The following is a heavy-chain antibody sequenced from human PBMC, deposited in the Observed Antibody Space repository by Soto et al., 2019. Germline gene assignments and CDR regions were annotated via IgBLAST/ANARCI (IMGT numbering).Heavy chain of an antibody. CDR2: IYYSGST. D-gene: IGHD3-22*01. V-gene: IGHV4-59*01. Sequence: SETLSLTCTVSGGSISSYYWSWIRQPPGKGLEWIGYIYYSGSTNYNPSLKSRVTISVDTSKNQFSLKLSSVTAADTAVYYCARDGGYYSYDYWGQGTLVTVSS. CDR3: ARDGGYYSYDY. J-gene: IGHJ4*02. CDR1: GGSISSYY.